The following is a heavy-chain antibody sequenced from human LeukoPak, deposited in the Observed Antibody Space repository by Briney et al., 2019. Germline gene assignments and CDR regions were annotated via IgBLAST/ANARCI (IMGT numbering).Heavy chain of an antibody. CDR3: ARRGDYSDYYMDV. CDR2: ISSNGGST. D-gene: IGHD4-17*01. CDR1: GFTFSSYA. J-gene: IGHJ6*03. V-gene: IGHV3-64*01. Sequence: GGSLRLSCAASGFTFSSYAMHWVRQAPGKGLEYVSAISSNGGSTYYANSVKGRFTISRDNSKNTLYLQMGSLRAEDMAVYYCARRGDYSDYYMDVWGKGTTVTISS.